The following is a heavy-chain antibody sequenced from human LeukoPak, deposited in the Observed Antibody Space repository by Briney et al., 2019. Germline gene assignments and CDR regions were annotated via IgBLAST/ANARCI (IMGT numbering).Heavy chain of an antibody. J-gene: IGHJ4*02. Sequence: GASVKVSCKASGYTFSNFDINWVRQASGQGPEWMGWINPKSGDASYNQAFQGRVTMTRDTSISTAYMELNRLRSDDTAMYYCARGEYSNGYPYRLDSWGQGTLVTVSS. CDR3: ARGEYSNGYPYRLDS. D-gene: IGHD3-16*01. V-gene: IGHV1-2*02. CDR2: INPKSGDA. CDR1: GYTFSNFD.